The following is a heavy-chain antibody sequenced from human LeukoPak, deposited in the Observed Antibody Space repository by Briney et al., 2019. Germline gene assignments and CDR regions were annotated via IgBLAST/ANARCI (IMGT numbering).Heavy chain of an antibody. CDR2: ITGSGGTT. CDR3: AKDLGLDSSNWYPFDY. J-gene: IGHJ4*02. V-gene: IGHV3-23*01. D-gene: IGHD6-13*01. Sequence: GGSLRLSCAASGFSFSNFAMTWVRQAPGKGLEWVSVITGSGGTTYYAGSVKGRFTISRGNSKNTLYLQMSSLRAEDTALYYCAKDLGLDSSNWYPFDYWGQGTLVTVSS. CDR1: GFSFSNFA.